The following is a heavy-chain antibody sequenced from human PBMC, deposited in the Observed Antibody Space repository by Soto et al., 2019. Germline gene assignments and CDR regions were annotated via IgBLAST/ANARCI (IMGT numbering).Heavy chain of an antibody. V-gene: IGHV3-21*01. CDR3: ARVPRMRGYSGYDYHYYYYGMDV. CDR2: ISSSSSYI. CDR1: GFTFSSYS. Sequence: EVQLVESGGGLVKPGGSLRLSCAASGFTFSSYSMNWVRQAPGKGLEWVSSISSSSSYIYYADSVKGRFTISRDNAKNSLCLQMNSLRAEDTAVYYCARVPRMRGYSGYDYHYYYYGMDVWGQGTTVTVSS. D-gene: IGHD5-12*01. J-gene: IGHJ6*02.